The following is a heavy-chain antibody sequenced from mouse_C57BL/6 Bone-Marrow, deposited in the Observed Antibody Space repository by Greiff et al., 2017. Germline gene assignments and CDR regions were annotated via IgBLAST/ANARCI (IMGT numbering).Heavy chain of an antibody. Sequence: VQLQQPGAELVMPGASVKLSCKASGYTFTSYWMHWVKQRPGQGLEWIGEIDPSDSYTNYNQKFKGKSTLTVDKSSSTAYMQLSSLTSEDSAVYYCARGQGVAQATGDYFDDWGQGTTLTVSS. CDR1: GYTFTSYW. D-gene: IGHD3-2*02. V-gene: IGHV1-69*01. CDR2: IDPSDSYT. J-gene: IGHJ2*01. CDR3: ARGQGVAQATGDYFDD.